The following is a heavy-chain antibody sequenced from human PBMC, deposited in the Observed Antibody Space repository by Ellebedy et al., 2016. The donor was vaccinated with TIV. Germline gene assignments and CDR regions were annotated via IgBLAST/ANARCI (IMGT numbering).Heavy chain of an antibody. CDR3: ARGWSTPDY. J-gene: IGHJ4*02. Sequence: GESLKISCAASGFTFSNYNMNWVRQSPGKGLEWVSSIRSTGSDKYYAESVKGRFTISRDNAQNTLFLQMNSLRFEDTAVYYSARGWSTPDYWGQGTLVTVSS. CDR1: GFTFSNYN. CDR2: IRSTGSDK. V-gene: IGHV3-21*06. D-gene: IGHD2-15*01.